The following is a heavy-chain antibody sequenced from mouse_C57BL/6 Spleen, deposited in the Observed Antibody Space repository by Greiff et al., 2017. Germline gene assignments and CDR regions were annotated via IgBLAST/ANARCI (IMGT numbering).Heavy chain of an antibody. CDR3: ARRGYSNPYYAMDY. Sequence: QVQLQQPGAALVRPGPSVTLSCKASGYTFTSYWMHWVKQRPGQGLEWIGVIDPSDSYTNYNQKFKGKATLTVDTSSSTAYMQLSSLTSEDSAVYYCARRGYSNPYYAMDYWGQGTSVTVSS. D-gene: IGHD2-5*01. CDR1: GYTFTSYW. J-gene: IGHJ4*01. CDR2: IDPSDSYT. V-gene: IGHV1-59*01.